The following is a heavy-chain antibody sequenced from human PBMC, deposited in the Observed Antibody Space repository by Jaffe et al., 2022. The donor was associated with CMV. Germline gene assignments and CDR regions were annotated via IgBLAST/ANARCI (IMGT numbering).Heavy chain of an antibody. CDR3: VRVGFAVDHYYSSGPLSPFDY. CDR1: GFTYSTYW. CDR2: INSDGEST. Sequence: EVQLVESGGGLVQPGGSLRLSCAASGFTYSTYWMHWVRQAPGKGLVWVAGINSDGESTSYADSVKGRFTISRDNAKNTLNLQMNSLRVEDTAVYYCVRVGFAVDHYYSSGPLSPFDYWGQGTLVTVSS. D-gene: IGHD3-22*01. V-gene: IGHV3-74*01. J-gene: IGHJ4*02.